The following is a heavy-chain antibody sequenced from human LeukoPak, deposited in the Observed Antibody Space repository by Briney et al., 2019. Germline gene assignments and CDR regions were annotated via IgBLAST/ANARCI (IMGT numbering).Heavy chain of an antibody. CDR1: GGSISSYY. V-gene: IGHV4-4*07. Sequence: SETLSLTCTVSGGSISSYYWSWIRQPAGKGLEWIGRIYTSGSTNYNPSLKSRFTMSVDTSKNQFSLKLSSVTAADTAVYYCARDLAVAGFGAFDIWGQGTLVTVSS. CDR2: IYTSGST. CDR3: ARDLAVAGFGAFDI. D-gene: IGHD6-19*01. J-gene: IGHJ3*02.